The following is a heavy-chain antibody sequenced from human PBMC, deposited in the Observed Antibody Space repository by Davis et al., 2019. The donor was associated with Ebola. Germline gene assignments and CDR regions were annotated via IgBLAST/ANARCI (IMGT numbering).Heavy chain of an antibody. CDR2: INAGNGNT. CDR3: ARDPKIAAAGTNGDYYYGMDV. V-gene: IGHV1-3*01. J-gene: IGHJ6*02. Sequence: ASVKVSCKASGYTFTSYAMHWVRQAPGQRLEWMGWINAGNGNTKYSQKFQGRVTITRDTSASTAYMELSSLRSEDTAVYYCARDPKIAAAGTNGDYYYGMDVWGQGTTVTVSS. D-gene: IGHD6-13*01. CDR1: GYTFTSYA.